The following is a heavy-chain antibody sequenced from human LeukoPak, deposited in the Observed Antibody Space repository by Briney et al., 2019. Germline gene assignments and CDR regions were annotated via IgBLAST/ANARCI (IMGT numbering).Heavy chain of an antibody. CDR3: ARAIGVGARGAFDI. V-gene: IGHV4-59*01. J-gene: IGHJ3*02. Sequence: SETLSLTCTVSGGSISSYYWSWIRQPPGKGLEWIGYIYYSGSTNYNPSLKSRVTISVDTSKNQFSLKLSSVTAADTAVCYCARAIGVGARGAFDIWGQGTMVTVSS. CDR1: GGSISSYY. D-gene: IGHD1-26*01. CDR2: IYYSGST.